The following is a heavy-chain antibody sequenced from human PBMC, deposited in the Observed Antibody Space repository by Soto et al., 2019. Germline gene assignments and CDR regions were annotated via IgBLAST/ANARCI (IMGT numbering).Heavy chain of an antibody. V-gene: IGHV3-74*03. J-gene: IGHJ3*02. Sequence: EVQLVESGGDLVQPGGSLRLSCAASGFTFSGHWMHWVRQVPGKGLEWVSRINTDGATSTYADSVKGRFTISRDNAKNTLSLQISALRAEDTALYYCAREAGYCSRTSCYRRAFDTWGQGTTVTVSS. CDR1: GFTFSGHW. CDR3: AREAGYCSRTSCYRRAFDT. D-gene: IGHD2-2*01. CDR2: INTDGATS.